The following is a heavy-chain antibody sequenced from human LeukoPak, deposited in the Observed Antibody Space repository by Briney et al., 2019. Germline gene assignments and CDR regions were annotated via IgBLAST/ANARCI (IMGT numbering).Heavy chain of an antibody. J-gene: IGHJ6*02. CDR3: AKKDGSGGPRYNYYGMDV. D-gene: IGHD3-10*01. V-gene: IGHV3-23*01. Sequence: GGSLRLSCAASGFTFSSCAMSWVRQAPGKGLEWVSAISGSGHTTYYADSVKGRFTISRDNSKNTLYLQMSSLRAEDTAVYYCAKKDGSGGPRYNYYGMDVWGQGTTVTVSS. CDR1: GFTFSSCA. CDR2: ISGSGHTT.